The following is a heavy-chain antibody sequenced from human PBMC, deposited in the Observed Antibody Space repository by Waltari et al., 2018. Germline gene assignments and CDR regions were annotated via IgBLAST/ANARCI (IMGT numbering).Heavy chain of an antibody. V-gene: IGHV3-30*01. CDR1: GFTFSSYA. CDR3: ARDQGGYSSSYGHDY. Sequence: QVQLVESGGGVVQPGRSLRLSCAASGFTFSSYAMHWVRQAPGKGLGWVAVISYDGMNKYYADSVKGRFTISRDNSKNTLYLQMNSLRAEDTAVYYCARDQGGYSSSYGHDYWGQGTLVTVSS. CDR2: ISYDGMNK. J-gene: IGHJ4*02. D-gene: IGHD6-6*01.